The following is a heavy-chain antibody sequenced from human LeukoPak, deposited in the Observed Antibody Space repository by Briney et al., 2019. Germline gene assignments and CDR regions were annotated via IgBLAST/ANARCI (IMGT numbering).Heavy chain of an antibody. V-gene: IGHV3-9*03. CDR2: ISWNSGSI. D-gene: IGHD6-13*01. J-gene: IGHJ4*02. CDR1: GFSFDDYA. CDR3: AKVASSSWYGGPFDY. Sequence: GGSLRLSCAASGFSFDDYAMHWVRQAPGKGLKWVSGISWNSGSIGYADSVKGRFTISRDNAKNSLYLQMNSLRAEDMALYYCAKVASSSWYGGPFDYWGQGTLVTVSA.